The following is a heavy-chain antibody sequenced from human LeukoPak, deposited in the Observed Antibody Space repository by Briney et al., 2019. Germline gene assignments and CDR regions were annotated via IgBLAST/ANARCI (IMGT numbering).Heavy chain of an antibody. CDR1: GYTFTSYD. Sequence: ASVKVSCKASGYTFTSYDINWVRQATGQGLEWMGWMNPNSGNTGYAQKFQGRVTMTRNTSTSTAYMELSSLRSGDTAVYYCAREASGSYYQNDYWGQGTLVTVSS. CDR2: MNPNSGNT. V-gene: IGHV1-8*01. CDR3: AREASGSYYQNDY. D-gene: IGHD1-26*01. J-gene: IGHJ4*02.